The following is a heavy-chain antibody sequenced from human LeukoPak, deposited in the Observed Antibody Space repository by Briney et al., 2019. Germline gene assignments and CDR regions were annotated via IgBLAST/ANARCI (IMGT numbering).Heavy chain of an antibody. CDR2: ISGSGSST. CDR1: GFTFSSYA. V-gene: IGHV3-23*01. Sequence: GGSLRLSCAASGFTFSSYAMSWVRQAPGKELEWVSSISGSGSSTYYADSVKGRFTISRDNSKNTLYLQMDSLRAEDTALYHSAASIRYFDWLSSPRGFDYWGQGTLVTVSS. CDR3: AASIRYFDWLSSPRGFDY. J-gene: IGHJ4*02. D-gene: IGHD3-9*01.